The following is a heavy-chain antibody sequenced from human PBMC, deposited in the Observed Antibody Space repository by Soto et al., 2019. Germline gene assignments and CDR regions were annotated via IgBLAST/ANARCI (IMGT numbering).Heavy chain of an antibody. CDR3: ASTWTQLWLVDYYGMDV. V-gene: IGHV4-34*01. CDR1: GGSFSGYY. D-gene: IGHD5-18*01. CDR2: INHSGST. J-gene: IGHJ6*02. Sequence: SETLSLTCAVYGGSFSGYYWSWIRQPPGKGLEWIGEINHSGSTNYNPSLKSRVTISVDTSKNQFSLKLSSVTAADTAVYYCASTWTQLWLVDYYGMDVWGQGTTVTVSS.